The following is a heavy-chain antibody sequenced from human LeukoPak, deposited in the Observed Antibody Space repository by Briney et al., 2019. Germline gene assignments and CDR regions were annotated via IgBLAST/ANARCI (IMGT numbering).Heavy chain of an antibody. CDR3: ARGFRSGGSPV. J-gene: IGHJ4*02. V-gene: IGHV3-7*01. D-gene: IGHD2-15*01. CDR2: IKKDGSEK. Sequence: GESLRLSCAPSGFTFSAYSLSWVRQAPWKGLEWVAKIKKDGSEKDYVDSVKGRFTISRDNGKGSLYLQLNSLRVEDTAIYYCARGFRSGGSPVWGQGTLVTVSS. CDR1: GFTFSAYS.